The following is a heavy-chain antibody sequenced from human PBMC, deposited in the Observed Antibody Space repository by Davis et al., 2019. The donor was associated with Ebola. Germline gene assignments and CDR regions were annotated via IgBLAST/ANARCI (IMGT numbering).Heavy chain of an antibody. CDR3: AKGGYGSGRGPPYYYYYYYMDV. Sequence: PGGSLRLSCAASGFTFSSYAMSWVRQAPGKGLEWVSAISGSGGSTYYADSVKGRFTISRDNSKNTLYLQMNSLRAEETAVYYCAKGGYGSGRGPPYYYYYYYMDVWGKGTTVTVSS. J-gene: IGHJ6*03. CDR1: GFTFSSYA. CDR2: ISGSGGST. V-gene: IGHV3-23*01. D-gene: IGHD3-10*01.